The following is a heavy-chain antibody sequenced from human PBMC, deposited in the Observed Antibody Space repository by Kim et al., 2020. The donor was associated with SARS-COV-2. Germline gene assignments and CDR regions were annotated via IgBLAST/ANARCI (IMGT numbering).Heavy chain of an antibody. CDR3: ARETSRGDDAFDV. CDR1: GESFRNFY. CDR2: INHRGST. J-gene: IGHJ3*01. V-gene: IGHV4-34*01. D-gene: IGHD3-10*01. Sequence: SETLSLTCAVYGESFRNFYWSWIRQPPGKGLEWIGEINHRGSTNYNPSLKSRVTISVDTSKNQFSLRLNSVTAADSAMYYCARETSRGDDAFDVWGRGTMVSVSS.